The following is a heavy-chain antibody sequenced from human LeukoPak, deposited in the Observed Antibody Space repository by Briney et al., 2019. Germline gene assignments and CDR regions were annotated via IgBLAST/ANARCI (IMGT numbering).Heavy chain of an antibody. CDR3: ARQPHGDHGDY. CDR1: GGSISSSSYY. D-gene: IGHD4-17*01. Sequence: PSETLSLTCTVSGGSISSSSYYWGWIRQPPGKGLEWIGSIYYSGSTYYNPSLKSRVTISVDTSKNQFSLKLSSVTAADTAVYYCARQPHGDHGDYWGQGTLVTVSS. CDR2: IYYSGST. J-gene: IGHJ4*02. V-gene: IGHV4-39*01.